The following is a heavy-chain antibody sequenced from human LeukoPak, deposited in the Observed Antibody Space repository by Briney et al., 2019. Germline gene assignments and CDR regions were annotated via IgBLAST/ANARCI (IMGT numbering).Heavy chain of an antibody. D-gene: IGHD2-21*02. J-gene: IGHJ4*02. V-gene: IGHV3-30-3*01. Sequence: GRSLRLSCAASGLTFSSYAMHWVRQAPGKGLEWVAVISYDGSNKYYADSVKGRFTISSDNSKNTLYLQMNSLRAEDTAVYYCAREQAYCGGDCYSGYFDYWGQGTLVTVSS. CDR1: GLTFSSYA. CDR2: ISYDGSNK. CDR3: AREQAYCGGDCYSGYFDY.